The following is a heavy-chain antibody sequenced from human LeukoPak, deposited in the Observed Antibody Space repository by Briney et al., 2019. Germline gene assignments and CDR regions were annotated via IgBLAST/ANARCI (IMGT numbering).Heavy chain of an antibody. CDR1: GGSISSGDYY. J-gene: IGHJ4*02. CDR3: AREDCSSTSCYHLFDY. CDR2: IYYSGST. D-gene: IGHD2-2*01. Sequence: SETLSLTCTVSGGSISSGDYYWSWIRQPPGKGLEWIGYIYYSGSTYYNRSLKSRVTISVDTSKNQFSLKLSSVTAADTAVYYCAREDCSSTSCYHLFDYWGQGTLVTVSS. V-gene: IGHV4-30-4*01.